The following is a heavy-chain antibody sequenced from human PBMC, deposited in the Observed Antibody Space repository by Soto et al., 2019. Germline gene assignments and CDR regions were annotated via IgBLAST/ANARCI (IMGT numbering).Heavy chain of an antibody. CDR1: GFTFSSYS. D-gene: IGHD3-10*01. J-gene: IGHJ6*03. V-gene: IGHV3-48*01. Sequence: GGSLRLSCAASGFTFSSYSMNWVRQAPGKGLEWVSYISSSSSTIYYADSVKGRFTISRDNAKNSLYLQMNSLRAEDTAVYYCARDPTMVRGVFAPPYMDVWGKETTVTVSS. CDR3: ARDPTMVRGVFAPPYMDV. CDR2: ISSSSSTI.